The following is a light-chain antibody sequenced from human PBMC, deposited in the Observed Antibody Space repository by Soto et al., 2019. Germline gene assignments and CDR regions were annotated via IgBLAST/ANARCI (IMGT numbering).Light chain of an antibody. CDR1: HFMSNY. V-gene: IGKV1-39*01. Sequence: DIQMTQSPSSLSASVSDRVTITCRASHFMSNYLNWYQQKPGMAPKLLIYGASSLQSGVPSRFSGSGSGTDFTLTISSLQSEDFAEYHCQQYNNWPQTFGQGTKVDIK. CDR2: GAS. CDR3: QQYNNWPQT. J-gene: IGKJ1*01.